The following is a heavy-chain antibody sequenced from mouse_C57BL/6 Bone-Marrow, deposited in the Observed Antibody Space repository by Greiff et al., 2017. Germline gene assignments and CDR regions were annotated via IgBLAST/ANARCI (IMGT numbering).Heavy chain of an antibody. V-gene: IGHV2-5*01. D-gene: IGHD1-1*01. Sequence: QVQLQQSGPCLVQPSQSLSITCTVPGFSLTSYGVHWVRQSPGKGLEVLGGIWGGGSTDYNAAFMSRLSITKDNSKSQVFFKMNSLQADDTAIYYCAKREYYYGSSPGAMDYWGQGTSVTVAS. CDR2: IWGGGST. CDR1: GFSLTSYG. J-gene: IGHJ4*01. CDR3: AKREYYYGSSPGAMDY.